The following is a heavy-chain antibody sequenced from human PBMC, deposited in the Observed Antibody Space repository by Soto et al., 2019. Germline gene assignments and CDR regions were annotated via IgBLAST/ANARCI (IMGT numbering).Heavy chain of an antibody. D-gene: IGHD4-17*01. CDR2: ISSSGDSA. CDR1: GFIFSTYA. V-gene: IGHV3-23*01. J-gene: IGHJ3*02. CDR3: AHPRGYGVFDAVDI. Sequence: GGSLRLSCAASGFIFSTYAMNWVRQAPGKGLEWVSAISSSGDSAYYAESVRGRFTISRDNSINTLCLQMRSLRPEDTAVYYCAHPRGYGVFDAVDIWGQGTMVTVS.